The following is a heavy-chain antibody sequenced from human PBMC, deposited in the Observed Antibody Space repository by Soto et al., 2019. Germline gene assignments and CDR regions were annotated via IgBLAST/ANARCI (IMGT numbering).Heavy chain of an antibody. D-gene: IGHD3-10*01. J-gene: IGHJ4*02. V-gene: IGHV1-2*04. CDR2: INPNSGGT. CDR1: GYTFTVYY. CDR3: VRWGPSGSYYKSPYYFDY. Sequence: QVQLVQSGAEVKKPGASVKVSCKASGYTFTVYYMHWVRQAPGQGLEWMGWINPNSGGTNYAQKFQGWVTMTRDTSISTAYMELSRLRSDDTAVYYCVRWGPSGSYYKSPYYFDYWGQGTLVTVSS.